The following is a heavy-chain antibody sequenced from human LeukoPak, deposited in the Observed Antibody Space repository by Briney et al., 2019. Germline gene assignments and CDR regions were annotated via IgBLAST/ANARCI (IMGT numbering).Heavy chain of an antibody. Sequence: GASVTVSCKASGYTFTGYYIHWVRQAPGQGLEWMGWINPNSGGTNHAQRFQGRVTMTRDTSISTAYMELSRLRSDDTAVYYCARTIDCYYLSGLDYWGQGSLVTVSS. CDR1: GYTFTGYY. D-gene: IGHD2-21*02. CDR3: ARTIDCYYLSGLDY. J-gene: IGHJ4*02. V-gene: IGHV1-2*02. CDR2: INPNSGGT.